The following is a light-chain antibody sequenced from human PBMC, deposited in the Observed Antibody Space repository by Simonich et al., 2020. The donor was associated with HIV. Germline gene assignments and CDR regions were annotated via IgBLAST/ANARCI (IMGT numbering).Light chain of an antibody. V-gene: IGKV4-1*01. CDR2: WAT. Sequence: DIVMTQSPDSLAVSLGERATVNCRSSRSVLYRSNNKNYLAWDQQKPGQPPKLLIYWATTRESGVPDRFRASGSGTDFTLTISSLQAEDVAIYYCQQYYSTPPTFGQGTKVEIK. CDR1: RSVLYRSNNKNY. CDR3: QQYYSTPPT. J-gene: IGKJ1*01.